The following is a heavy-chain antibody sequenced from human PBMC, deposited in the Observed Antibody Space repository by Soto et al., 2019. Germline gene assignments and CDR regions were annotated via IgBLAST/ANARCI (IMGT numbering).Heavy chain of an antibody. V-gene: IGHV3-7*01. D-gene: IGHD2-15*01. CDR3: AVAYGLGV. Sequence: GGSLRLSFAASGFTFSTYWMSWVRQAPGKGLEWVANIKHDGSDKFYVDSVKGRFTISRDNARNSLFLQMNSLRDDDTAVYYCAVAYGLGVWGQGTTVTVSS. J-gene: IGHJ6*02. CDR1: GFTFSTYW. CDR2: IKHDGSDK.